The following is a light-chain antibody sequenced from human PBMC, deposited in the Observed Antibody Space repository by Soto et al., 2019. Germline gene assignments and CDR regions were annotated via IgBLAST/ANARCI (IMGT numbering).Light chain of an antibody. J-gene: IGLJ1*01. V-gene: IGLV1-44*01. Sequence: QSALTQPPSASGTPGQRVTISCSGSSSNIGSNTVNWYQQLPGTAPKLLICSNNQRPSGVPDRFSGSKSGTSASLDISGLQSEDEADYYCAAWDDSLNGLYVFGTG. CDR3: AAWDDSLNGLYV. CDR1: SSNIGSNT. CDR2: SNN.